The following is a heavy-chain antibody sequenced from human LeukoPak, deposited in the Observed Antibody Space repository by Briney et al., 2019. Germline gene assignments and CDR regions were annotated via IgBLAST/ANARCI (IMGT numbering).Heavy chain of an antibody. J-gene: IGHJ4*02. D-gene: IGHD6-13*01. Sequence: GGSLRLSCAASGFTFSGYSMNWVRQAPGKGLEWVSYITSGSSTIYYADSVKGRFTISRDNAKNSLYLQMNSLRAEDTAMYYCAGPPSAYSSTWYYFDYWGQGTLVTVSS. CDR2: ITSGSSTI. V-gene: IGHV3-48*04. CDR1: GFTFSGYS. CDR3: AGPPSAYSSTWYYFDY.